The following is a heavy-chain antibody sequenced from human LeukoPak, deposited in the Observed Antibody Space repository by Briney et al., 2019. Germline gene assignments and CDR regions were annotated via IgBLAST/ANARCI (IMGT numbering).Heavy chain of an antibody. D-gene: IGHD3-22*01. CDR2: ISSDGSST. CDR3: AKDQGSSGYLGAFDI. V-gene: IGHV3-74*01. CDR1: GFTFSSYW. J-gene: IGHJ3*02. Sequence: GGSLRLSCAASGFTFSSYWMHWVRQAPGKGLVWVSRISSDGSSTSYADSVKGRFTISRDNAKNTLYLQMNSLRAEDMALYYCAKDQGSSGYLGAFDIWGQGTMVTVSS.